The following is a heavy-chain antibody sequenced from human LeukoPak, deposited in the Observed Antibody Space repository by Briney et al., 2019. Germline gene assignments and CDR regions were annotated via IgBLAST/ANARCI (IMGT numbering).Heavy chain of an antibody. J-gene: IGHJ5*02. CDR1: GFTFSSYS. CDR2: ISSSSSYI. V-gene: IGHV3-21*01. Sequence: GGSLRLSCAASGFTFSSYSMNWVRQAPGKGLEWVSSISSSSSYIYYADSVKGRFTISRDNSKNTLYLQMNSLRAEDTAVYYCARDPYDSNWFDPWGQGTLVTVSS. D-gene: IGHD5-12*01. CDR3: ARDPYDSNWFDP.